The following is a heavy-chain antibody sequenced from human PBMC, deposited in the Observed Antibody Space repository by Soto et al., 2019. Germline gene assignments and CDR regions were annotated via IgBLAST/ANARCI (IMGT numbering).Heavy chain of an antibody. V-gene: IGHV3-30*03. CDR1: GFTFSGNG. CDR2: VSYDGTKK. D-gene: IGHD3-22*01. CDR3: ARWVGGSMSDNSGKYDS. Sequence: QVQLVESGGGVVQPGTSLRLTCAGSGFTFSGNGMHWVRQAPGKGLEWVALVSYDGTKKYYVDSVKGRFTISRDNSENTLYLQMNSLRAEDTAVYYCARWVGGSMSDNSGKYDSWGQGTLVTVSS. J-gene: IGHJ5*01.